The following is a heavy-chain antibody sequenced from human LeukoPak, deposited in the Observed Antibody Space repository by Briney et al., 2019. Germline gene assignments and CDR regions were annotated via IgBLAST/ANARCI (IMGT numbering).Heavy chain of an antibody. Sequence: ASVKVSCKASGYTFTSYDINWVRQATGQGLEWMGWMNPNSGNTGYAQKFQGRVTMTRNTSISTAYMELSSLRPEDTAVYYCARGVATMGDAFDIWGQGTMVTVSS. D-gene: IGHD5-12*01. J-gene: IGHJ3*02. V-gene: IGHV1-8*01. CDR1: GYTFTSYD. CDR2: MNPNSGNT. CDR3: ARGVATMGDAFDI.